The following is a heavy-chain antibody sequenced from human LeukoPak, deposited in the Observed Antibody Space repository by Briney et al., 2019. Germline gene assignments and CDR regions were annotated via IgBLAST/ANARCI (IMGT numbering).Heavy chain of an antibody. CDR1: GFTFSSDS. Sequence: GGSLRLSCAASGFTFSSDSMNWVRQAPGKGLEWVSSISSSSSYIYYADSVRGRFTISRDNAKNSLYLQMNSLRAEDTAVYYCARLTVTTFSDWFDPWGQGTLVTVSS. V-gene: IGHV3-21*01. CDR2: ISSSSSYI. D-gene: IGHD4-17*01. CDR3: ARLTVTTFSDWFDP. J-gene: IGHJ5*02.